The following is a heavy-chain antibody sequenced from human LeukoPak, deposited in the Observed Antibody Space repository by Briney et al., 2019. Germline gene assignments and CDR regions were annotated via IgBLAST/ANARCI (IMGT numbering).Heavy chain of an antibody. CDR2: IYYSGST. CDR3: ARDLLSTAGYFDY. J-gene: IGHJ4*02. CDR1: GGSIRSYY. D-gene: IGHD6-19*01. V-gene: IGHV4-59*01. Sequence: SETLSLTCTVSGGSIRSYYWSWIRQPPGKGLEWIGYIYYSGSTNYNPSLKSRVTISVDTSKNQFSLKLSSVTAADTAVYYCARDLLSTAGYFDYWGQGTLVTVSS.